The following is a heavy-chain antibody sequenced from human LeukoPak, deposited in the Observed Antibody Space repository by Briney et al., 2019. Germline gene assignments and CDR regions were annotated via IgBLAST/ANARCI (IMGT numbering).Heavy chain of an antibody. V-gene: IGHV4-59*01. CDR2: ISYSRST. CDR1: GGSITSYY. Sequence: PSETLSLTCTASGGSITSYYWSWIRQPPGKGLEWIGYISYSRSTNYNPSLKSRVTISLDTSKNQFSLRLSSVTAADTAVYYCARAVAAAGIFDYWGQGTLVTVSS. J-gene: IGHJ4*02. D-gene: IGHD6-13*01. CDR3: ARAVAAAGIFDY.